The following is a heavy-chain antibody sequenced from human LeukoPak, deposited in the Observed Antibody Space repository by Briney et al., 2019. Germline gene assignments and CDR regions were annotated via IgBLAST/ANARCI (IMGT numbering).Heavy chain of an antibody. CDR3: ARGQYQKGYYYYYGMDV. V-gene: IGHV4-59*12. J-gene: IGHJ6*02. CDR1: GGSISSYY. CDR2: IYYSGST. Sequence: SETLSLTCTVSGGSISSYYWSWIRQPPGKGLEWIGYIYYSGSTNYNPSLKSRVTISVDTSKNQFSLKLSSVTAADTAVYYCARGQYQKGYYYYYGMDVWGQGTTVTVSS. D-gene: IGHD2-2*01.